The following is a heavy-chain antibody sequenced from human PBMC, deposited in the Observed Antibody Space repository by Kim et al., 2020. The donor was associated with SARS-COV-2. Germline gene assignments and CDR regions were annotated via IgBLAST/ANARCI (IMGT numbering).Heavy chain of an antibody. CDR3: ARESLSSSWYFDYYYYGMDV. CDR1: GFTFSSYW. V-gene: IGHV3-7*01. Sequence: GGSLRLSCAASGFTFSSYWMSWVRQAPGKGLEWVANIKQDGSEKYYVDSVKGRFTISRDNAKNSLYLQMNSLRAEDTAVYYCARESLSSSWYFDYYYYGMDVWGQGTTVTVSS. CDR2: IKQDGSEK. D-gene: IGHD6-13*01. J-gene: IGHJ6*02.